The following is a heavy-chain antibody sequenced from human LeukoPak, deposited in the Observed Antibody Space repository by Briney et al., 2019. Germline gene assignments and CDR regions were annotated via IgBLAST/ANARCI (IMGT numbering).Heavy chain of an antibody. CDR3: ARRRRPMYYYDSSGYQSSLDV. D-gene: IGHD3-22*01. V-gene: IGHV4-34*01. J-gene: IGHJ6*04. CDR1: GGSFSGYY. Sequence: SETLSLTCAVYGGSFSGYYWSWIRQPPGKGLEWIGEINHSGSTNYNPSLKSRVTISVDTSKNQFSLKLSSVTAADTAVYYCARRRRPMYYYDSSGYQSSLDVWGKGTTVTVSS. CDR2: INHSGST.